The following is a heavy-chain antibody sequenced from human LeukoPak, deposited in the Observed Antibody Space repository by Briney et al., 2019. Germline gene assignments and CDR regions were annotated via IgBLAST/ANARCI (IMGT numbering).Heavy chain of an antibody. CDR2: MNPNSGNT. D-gene: IGHD6-13*01. CDR1: GYTFTSYD. V-gene: IGHV1-8*03. CDR3: ARGPFRGSSSWYGY. Sequence: ASVKVSFKASGYTFTSYDINWVRQATGQGLEWMGWMNPNSGNTGYAQKFQGRVTITRNTSISTAYMELSSLRSEDTAVYYCARGPFRGSSSWYGYWGQGTLVTVSS. J-gene: IGHJ4*02.